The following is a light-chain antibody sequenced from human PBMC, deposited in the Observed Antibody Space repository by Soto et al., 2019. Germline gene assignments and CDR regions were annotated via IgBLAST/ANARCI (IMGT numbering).Light chain of an antibody. CDR1: QSISSW. J-gene: IGKJ1*01. Sequence: DLQMTQSPSTLSFSVLYIVTITCLASQSISSWLSWYQQKPGKAPKLLIYKASTLKSGVPSRFSGSGSGTEFTLTISSLQPDDFATYYCQHYNSYSEAFGQGTKVE. CDR2: KAS. V-gene: IGKV1-5*03. CDR3: QHYNSYSEA.